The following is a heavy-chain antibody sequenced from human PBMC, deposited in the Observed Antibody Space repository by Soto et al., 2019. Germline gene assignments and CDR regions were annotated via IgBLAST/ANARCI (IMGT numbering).Heavy chain of an antibody. D-gene: IGHD2-21*02. J-gene: IGHJ3*02. CDR3: ARDLAYCGGDCYSNAFDI. CDR1: GFTFSSYS. Sequence: EVQLVESGGGLVQPGGSLRLSCAASGFTFSSYSMNWVRQAPGKGLEWVSYISSSSSTIYYADSVKGRLTISRDNAKNSLYLQMNSLRDEDTAVYYCARDLAYCGGDCYSNAFDIWGQGTMVTVSS. CDR2: ISSSSSTI. V-gene: IGHV3-48*02.